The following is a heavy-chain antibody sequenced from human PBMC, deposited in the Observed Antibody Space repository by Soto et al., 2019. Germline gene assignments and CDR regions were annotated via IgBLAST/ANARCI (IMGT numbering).Heavy chain of an antibody. Sequence: ASVKVYCKASGYTFSRYGISWVRQAPGQGLEWMGWNAAYSDNTNSAQKFQGRVTMTTDTSTSTAYMELRSLISDDTAVYYCARDWYCSGGRCSDVFDIWGQGTMVTVSS. CDR3: ARDWYCSGGRCSDVFDI. CDR1: GYTFSRYG. V-gene: IGHV1-18*01. CDR2: NAAYSDNT. J-gene: IGHJ3*02. D-gene: IGHD2-15*01.